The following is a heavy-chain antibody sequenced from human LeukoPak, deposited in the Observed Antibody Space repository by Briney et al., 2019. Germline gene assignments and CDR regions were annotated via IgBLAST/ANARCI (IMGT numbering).Heavy chain of an antibody. CDR1: GGSISSYY. CDR3: ARERDYDFWSGYYKTYYFDY. V-gene: IGHV4-4*07. Sequence: SETLSLTCTVSGGSISSYYWSWIRQPAGKGLEWIGRIYTSGSTNYNPSLKSRVTMSADTSKNQFSLKLSSVTAADTAVYYCARERDYDFWSGYYKTYYFDYWGQGTLVTVSS. J-gene: IGHJ4*02. CDR2: IYTSGST. D-gene: IGHD3-3*01.